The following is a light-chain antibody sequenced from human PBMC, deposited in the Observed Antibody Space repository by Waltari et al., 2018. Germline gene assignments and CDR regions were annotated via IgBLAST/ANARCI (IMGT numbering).Light chain of an antibody. J-gene: IGLJ3*02. V-gene: IGLV1-44*01. CDR2: TSN. CDR3: VSWDDSLNGWV. Sequence: QSVLTQPPSTSGTPGQRVSISCSGTNSNIGTNNVNWYQQVPGTAPKLLIYTSNQRPPGVPDLFSGSQSGTSASLAITGLQPEDEGDYYCVSWDDSLNGWVFGGGTKLTVL. CDR1: NSNIGTNN.